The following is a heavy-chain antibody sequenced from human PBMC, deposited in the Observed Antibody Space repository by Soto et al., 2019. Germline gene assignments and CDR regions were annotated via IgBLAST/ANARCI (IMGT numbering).Heavy chain of an antibody. D-gene: IGHD3-10*01. CDR1: GFTFSSNA. J-gene: IGHJ4*02. Sequence: EVQLLESGGDLVQPGGSLRLSCAASGFTFSSNAMTWVRRAPGKGLEWVSVITNTGGDTLYADSAKGRFTMSRDNSKNILYLQMNSLRAEDTAIYYCARASGESYPGSRVFDSWGQGTRVTVSS. CDR2: ITNTGGDT. CDR3: ARASGESYPGSRVFDS. V-gene: IGHV3-23*01.